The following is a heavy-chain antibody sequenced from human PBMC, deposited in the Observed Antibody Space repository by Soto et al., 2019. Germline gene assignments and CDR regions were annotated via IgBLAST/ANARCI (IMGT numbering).Heavy chain of an antibody. D-gene: IGHD2-21*02. CDR2: LYTADST. CDR3: ARGMGAAWVTPLSH. CDR1: GFNVDNVY. Sequence: EQLVESGGGLIQPGGSLRLSCIASGFNVDNVYMSWVRQAPGKGLEWVSVLYTADSTNYADSVKGRFTISRDSSKNTAYLQMDSLRAGDTAVYYCARGMGAAWVTPLSHWGQGTLVIVSS. V-gene: IGHV3-53*01. J-gene: IGHJ4*02.